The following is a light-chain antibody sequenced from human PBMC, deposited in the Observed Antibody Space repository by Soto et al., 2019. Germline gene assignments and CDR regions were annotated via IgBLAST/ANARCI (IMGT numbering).Light chain of an antibody. J-gene: IGLJ3*02. CDR2: QVS. CDR3: SSYTSSGTWV. CDR1: SSDVGSYNR. Sequence: QSALTQPPSVSGSPGQSGTISCTGTSSDVGSYNRVSWYQQPPGTAPKLMICQVSNRPSGVPDRFSGSKSGNTASLTISGLQAEDEADYYCSSYTSSGTWVFGGGTKLTVL. V-gene: IGLV2-18*02.